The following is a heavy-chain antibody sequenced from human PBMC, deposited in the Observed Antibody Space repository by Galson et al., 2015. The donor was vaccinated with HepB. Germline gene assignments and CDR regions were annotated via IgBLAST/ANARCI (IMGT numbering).Heavy chain of an antibody. CDR2: ISYDGSNK. V-gene: IGHV3-30*18. Sequence: SLRLSCAASGFTFSSYGMHWVRQAPGKGLEWVAVISYDGSNKYCADSVKGRFTISRDNSKNTLYLQMNSLRAEDTAVYYCAKDRVDIVATIYGYYYYGMDVWGQGTTVTVSS. J-gene: IGHJ6*02. CDR1: GFTFSSYG. D-gene: IGHD5-12*01. CDR3: AKDRVDIVATIYGYYYYGMDV.